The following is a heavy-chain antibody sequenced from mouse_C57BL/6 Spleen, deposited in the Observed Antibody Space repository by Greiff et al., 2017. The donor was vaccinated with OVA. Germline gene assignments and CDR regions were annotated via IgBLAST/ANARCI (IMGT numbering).Heavy chain of an antibody. Sequence: EVQLQQSGPGMVKPSQSLSLTCTVTGYSITSGYDWHWIRHFPGNKLEWMGYISYSGSTNYNPSLKSRISITHDTSKNHFFLKLNSVTTEDTATYYCARDGGGYEFAYWGQGTLVTVSA. CDR3: ARDGGGYEFAY. J-gene: IGHJ3*01. CDR1: GYSITSGYD. V-gene: IGHV3-1*01. CDR2: ISYSGST. D-gene: IGHD2-2*01.